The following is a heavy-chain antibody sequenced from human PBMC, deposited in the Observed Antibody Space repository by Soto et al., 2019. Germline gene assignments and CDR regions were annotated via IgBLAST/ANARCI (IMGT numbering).Heavy chain of an antibody. CDR1: GYPCCPFW. CDR2: IYPGDSDT. J-gene: IGHJ6*02. V-gene: IGHV5-51*01. D-gene: IGHD5-18*01. CDR3: ARQVHTAMVLAYYYYGMDV. Sequence: GGLLKFSHLGSGYPCCPFWDAWVCQIPGKGLEWMGIIYPGDSDTRYSPSFQAQVSISADKSISTAYLQWSSLKGSDTAMYYCARQVHTAMVLAYYYYGMDVWGQGTTVTVSS.